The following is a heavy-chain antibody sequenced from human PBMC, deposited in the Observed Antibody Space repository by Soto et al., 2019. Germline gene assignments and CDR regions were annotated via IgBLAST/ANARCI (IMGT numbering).Heavy chain of an antibody. CDR1: GFSFTTYV. CDR3: AKGLLAIVGTTLPRDAFNI. V-gene: IGHV3-30*18. D-gene: IGHD1-26*01. Sequence: QVQLVESGGGVVQPGWSLRLSCAASGFSFTTYVMHWVRQAPGKGLEWVAVISHDGSYKYYGDAVKGRFTISRDTSKNAVYLEMNSLRPEDTAVYYCAKGLLAIVGTTLPRDAFNIWGQGTMVTVSS. J-gene: IGHJ3*02. CDR2: ISHDGSYK.